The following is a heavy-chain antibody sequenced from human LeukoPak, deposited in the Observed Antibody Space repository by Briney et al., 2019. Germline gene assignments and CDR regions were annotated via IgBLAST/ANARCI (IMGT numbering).Heavy chain of an antibody. CDR3: AKGDDIGKHPTRAYYFDI. J-gene: IGHJ4*02. V-gene: IGHV1-2*02. D-gene: IGHD5-24*01. CDR2: INPNSGGT. CDR1: GYAFTGHH. Sequence: ASVRVSCKTSGYAFTGHHMHWVRQAPGQGLEWMGWINPNSGGTTYAQKFQVRVTMTGDTSISTAYMELSRLTSDDTAVYYCAKGDDIGKHPTRAYYFDIWGQGTLVTVSS.